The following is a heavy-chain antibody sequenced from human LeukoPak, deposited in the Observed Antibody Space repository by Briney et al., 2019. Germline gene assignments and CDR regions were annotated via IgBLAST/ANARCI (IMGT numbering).Heavy chain of an antibody. V-gene: IGHV3-21*01. CDR2: ISSSSSYI. D-gene: IGHD4-17*01. J-gene: IGHJ6*04. CDR1: GFTFSSYW. Sequence: GGSLRLSCAASGFTFSSYWMSWVRQAPGKGLEWVSSISSSSSYIFYADSVKDRFTISRDNAKNSLYLQMNSLRAEDTAVYSCARDDYGGMDVWGKGTTVTVSS. CDR3: ARDDYGGMDV.